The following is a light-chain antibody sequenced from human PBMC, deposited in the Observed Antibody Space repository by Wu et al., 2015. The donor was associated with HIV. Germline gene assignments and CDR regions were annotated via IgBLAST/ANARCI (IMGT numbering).Light chain of an antibody. J-gene: IGKJ1*01. V-gene: IGKV3-15*01. CDR2: GTS. Sequence: EIVMTQSPVTLSVSPGERVTLSCRASQSISNNLAWYQQKPGQAPRLLFYGTSTRATGIPDRFSGSGSGTEFTLTINSMQSEDFAVYYCQQYNKWPRTFGQGTKVEIK. CDR3: QQYNKWPRT. CDR1: QSISNN.